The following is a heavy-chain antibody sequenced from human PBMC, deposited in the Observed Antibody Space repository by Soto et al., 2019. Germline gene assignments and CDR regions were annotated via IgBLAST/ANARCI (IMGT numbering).Heavy chain of an antibody. CDR1: GYTFTSYD. V-gene: IGHV1-8*01. J-gene: IGHJ5*02. CDR3: ARQEEILGVEGNWFDP. D-gene: IGHD3-10*01. Sequence: QVPLVQSGAEVKKPGASVKFSCKASGYTFTSYDINWVRQATGQGLEWMGWMNPNSGNTGYAQKFQGRVTMTRNTSISTAYMELSSLRSEDTAGYYCARQEEILGVEGNWFDPWGQGTLVTVSS. CDR2: MNPNSGNT.